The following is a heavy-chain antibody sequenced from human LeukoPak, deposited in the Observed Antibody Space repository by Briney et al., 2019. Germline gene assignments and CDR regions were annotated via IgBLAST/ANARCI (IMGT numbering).Heavy chain of an antibody. CDR2: VRSKAYGGTT. Sequence: GGSLRLSCTASGFTFGDYVMSWVRQAPGKGREWVGFVRSKAYGGTTEYAASVKGRFTISRDASKSIAYLQMNSLKTEDTAVYYCTRGELLIDYWGQGTLVTVSS. J-gene: IGHJ4*02. D-gene: IGHD1-26*01. V-gene: IGHV3-49*04. CDR1: GFTFGDYV. CDR3: TRGELLIDY.